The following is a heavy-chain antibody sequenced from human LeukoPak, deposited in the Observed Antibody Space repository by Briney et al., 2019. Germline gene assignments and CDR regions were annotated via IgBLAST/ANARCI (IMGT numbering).Heavy chain of an antibody. Sequence: PGGSLRPSCAASGCTFSSYAMSWVRQAPGKGLEWVAAISGSGGSTYYADSVRGRFTISRDNSKNTLYLQMNSLRAEDTAVYYCAKAPPSYYYGSGSYISFDYWGQEALGTVSS. J-gene: IGHJ4*02. CDR1: GCTFSSYA. V-gene: IGHV3-23*01. CDR3: AKAPPSYYYGSGSYISFDY. CDR2: ISGSGGST. D-gene: IGHD3-10*01.